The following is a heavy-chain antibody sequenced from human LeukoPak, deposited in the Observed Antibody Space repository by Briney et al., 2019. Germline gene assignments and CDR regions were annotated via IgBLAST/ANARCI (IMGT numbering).Heavy chain of an antibody. V-gene: IGHV3-48*01. J-gene: IGHJ4*02. CDR2: ISSSSSTK. CDR1: GFTFSSYS. D-gene: IGHD6-19*01. CDR3: AKQGRSGWFGSDF. Sequence: GGSLRLSCAASGFTFSSYSMNWVRQAPGKGLEWISYISSSSSTKHYADSVKGRFAISRDNAKNSLYLQMNTLRAEDTALYYCAKQGRSGWFGSDFWGQGTQVTVSS.